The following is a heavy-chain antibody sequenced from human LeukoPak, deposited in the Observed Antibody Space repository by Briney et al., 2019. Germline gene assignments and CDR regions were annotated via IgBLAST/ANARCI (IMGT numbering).Heavy chain of an antibody. CDR3: VRGGSWYAAFDF. J-gene: IGHJ3*01. V-gene: IGHV3-7*04. D-gene: IGHD6-13*01. CDR1: SGFA. Sequence: HPGGSLRLSCAAFSGFAMSWVRQAPGKGLEWVANIKQDGSETYYVDSVKGRFTISRDNAKNSLYLQMNSLTAEDTAVYYCVRGGSWYAAFDFWGQGTVVPVSS. CDR2: IKQDGSET.